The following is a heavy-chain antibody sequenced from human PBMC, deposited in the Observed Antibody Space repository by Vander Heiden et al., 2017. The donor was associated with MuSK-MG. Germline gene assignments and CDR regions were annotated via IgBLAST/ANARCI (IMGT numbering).Heavy chain of an antibody. J-gene: IGHJ6*03. CDR1: GFTFSSYW. D-gene: IGHD3-22*01. Sequence: EVRLVESGGGLVQPGGSLRLSCAASGFTFSSYWMSWVRQAPGKGLEWVANIKQDGSEKYYVDSVKGRFTIARDNAKNSLYLQRNRLRAEDTAVYYCARETQNYYDSSGDLSYYMDVWGKGTTVTVYS. CDR3: ARETQNYYDSSGDLSYYMDV. V-gene: IGHV3-7*01. CDR2: IKQDGSEK.